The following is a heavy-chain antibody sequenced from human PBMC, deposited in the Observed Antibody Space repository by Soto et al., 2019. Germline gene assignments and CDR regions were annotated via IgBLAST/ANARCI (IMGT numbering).Heavy chain of an antibody. CDR2: IYYSGST. D-gene: IGHD5-12*01. CDR3: ARVRSGDDSFEVDY. Sequence: SETLSLTCTVSGGSISSYYWSWIRQPPGKGLEWIGDIYYSGSTNYNPSLKSRVTISVDTSKNQFSLKLSSVTAADTAVYYCARVRSGDDSFEVDYWGQETLVTVSS. J-gene: IGHJ4*02. V-gene: IGHV4-59*01. CDR1: GGSISSYY.